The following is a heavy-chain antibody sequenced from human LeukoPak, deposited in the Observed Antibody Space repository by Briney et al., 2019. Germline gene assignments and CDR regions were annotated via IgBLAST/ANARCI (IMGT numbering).Heavy chain of an antibody. CDR3: ARHLSSSFDP. CDR1: GGSISSASYY. CDR2: IYYTGST. V-gene: IGHV4-39*01. J-gene: IGHJ5*02. D-gene: IGHD6-6*01. Sequence: SETLSLTCTVSGGSISSASYYWGWIRQTPGKGLEWIGSIYYTGSTYYNPSLKSRVTISVDTSKNQFSLKLSSVTAADTAVYYCARHLSSSFDPWGQGTLVTVSS.